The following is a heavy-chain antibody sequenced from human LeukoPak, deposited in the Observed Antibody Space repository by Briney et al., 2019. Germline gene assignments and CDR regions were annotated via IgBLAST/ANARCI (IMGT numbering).Heavy chain of an antibody. Sequence: PGGSLRLSCEASGFSFDSYGMFWVRQTPGRGLEWVANIKQDGSEKYYVDSVKGRFTISRDNAKNSLYLQMNSLRAEDTAVYYCARDLLDYYDSSGYWAGYWGQGTLVTVSS. CDR2: IKQDGSEK. V-gene: IGHV3-7*01. D-gene: IGHD3-22*01. CDR3: ARDLLDYYDSSGYWAGY. J-gene: IGHJ4*02. CDR1: GFSFDSYG.